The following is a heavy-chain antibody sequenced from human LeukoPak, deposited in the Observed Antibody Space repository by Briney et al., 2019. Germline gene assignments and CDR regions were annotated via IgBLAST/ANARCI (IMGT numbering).Heavy chain of an antibody. CDR1: VGPISSYY. J-gene: IGHJ6*02. CDR2: IYYSGST. Sequence: SETLSLTCTVSVGPISSYYWSWIRQPPGKGLEWIGYIYYSGSTNYNPSLKSRVTISVDTSKNQFSLKLSSVTAADTAVYYCARAEGAPPSNYYYYGMDVWGQGTTVTVSS. D-gene: IGHD1-26*01. CDR3: ARAEGAPPSNYYYYGMDV. V-gene: IGHV4-59*01.